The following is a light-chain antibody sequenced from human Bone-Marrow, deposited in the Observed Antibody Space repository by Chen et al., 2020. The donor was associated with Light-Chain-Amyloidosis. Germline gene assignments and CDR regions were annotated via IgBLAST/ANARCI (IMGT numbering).Light chain of an antibody. J-gene: IGKJ4*01. V-gene: IGKV3-20*01. Sequence: EIVLTQSPGTLSLSPGEGANLSCRASQTISSNYLTWYQQKFGQAPRLLIYGSSSRATGIPDRFTGSVSGTDFTLTINRLEPEEFAMYYCQQYGTSPLTFGGGTKLEIK. CDR3: QQYGTSPLT. CDR2: GSS. CDR1: QTISSNY.